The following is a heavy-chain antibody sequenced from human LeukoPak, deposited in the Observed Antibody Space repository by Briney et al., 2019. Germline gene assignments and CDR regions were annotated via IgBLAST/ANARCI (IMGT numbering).Heavy chain of an antibody. J-gene: IGHJ5*02. Sequence: SVKVSCKASGYTFTSYGISWVRQAPGQGLKWMGWISAYNGNTNQAQKFQGRVTMTTDTSTSTAYMELRSLRSDDTAVYYCARDGTRAYNWFDPWGQGTLVTVSS. CDR2: ISAYNGNT. CDR3: ARDGTRAYNWFDP. CDR1: GYTFTSYG. D-gene: IGHD1-26*01. V-gene: IGHV1-18*01.